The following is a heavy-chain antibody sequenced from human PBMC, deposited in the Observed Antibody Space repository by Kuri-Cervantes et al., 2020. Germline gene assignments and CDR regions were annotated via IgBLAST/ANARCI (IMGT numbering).Heavy chain of an antibody. V-gene: IGHV3-30*18. CDR3: AKVPHIMSVPFYYDSSVPFDY. CDR1: GFTFSNYG. Sequence: LSLTCAASGFTFSNYGMHWVRQAPGKGLEWVAVISYDGSNKYYADSVKGRFTISRDNSKNTLYLQMNSLRAEDAAVYYCAKVPHIMSVPFYYDSSVPFDYWGQGTLVTVSS. J-gene: IGHJ4*02. CDR2: ISYDGSNK. D-gene: IGHD3-22*01.